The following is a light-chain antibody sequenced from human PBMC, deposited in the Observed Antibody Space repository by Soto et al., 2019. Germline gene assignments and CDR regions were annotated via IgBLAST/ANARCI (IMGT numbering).Light chain of an antibody. CDR1: NIGSKN. CDR2: YNS. J-gene: IGLJ3*02. CDR3: QVWDSSSDHWV. V-gene: IGLV3-21*04. Sequence: SYELTQPPSVSVAPGQTARINCGGNNIGSKNVHWYQQKPGQAPVLVIYYNSDRPSGIPERLSGSNSGNTATLTISRVEAGDEADYYCQVWDSSSDHWVFGGGTKLTVL.